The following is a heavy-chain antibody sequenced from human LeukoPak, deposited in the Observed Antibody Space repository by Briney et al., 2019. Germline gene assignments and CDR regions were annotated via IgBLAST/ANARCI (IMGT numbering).Heavy chain of an antibody. J-gene: IGHJ4*02. V-gene: IGHV3-48*03. CDR2: ISSSGSTI. D-gene: IGHD3-3*01. Sequence: QPGGTLRLSCAASGFTFKKYDVTWVRQAPGKGLEWVSYISSSGSTIYYADSVKGRFTISRDNAKNSLYLQMNSLRAEDTAVYYCAREVDYDFWSGYQRGQVGYWGQGTLVTVSS. CDR1: GFTFKKYD. CDR3: AREVDYDFWSGYQRGQVGY.